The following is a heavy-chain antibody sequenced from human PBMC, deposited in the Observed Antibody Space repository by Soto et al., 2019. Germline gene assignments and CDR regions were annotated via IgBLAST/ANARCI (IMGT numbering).Heavy chain of an antibody. J-gene: IGHJ4*02. V-gene: IGHV3-64*01. CDR3: AREGYSSSWYHSYDY. CDR1: GFTFSSYA. CDR2: IRSNGGST. Sequence: GGSLRLSCAASGFTFSSYAMHWVRQAPGKGLEYVSAIRSNGGSTYYANSVKGRFTISRDNSKNTLYLQMGSLRAEDMAVYYCAREGYSSSWYHSYDYWGQGTLVTVSS. D-gene: IGHD6-13*01.